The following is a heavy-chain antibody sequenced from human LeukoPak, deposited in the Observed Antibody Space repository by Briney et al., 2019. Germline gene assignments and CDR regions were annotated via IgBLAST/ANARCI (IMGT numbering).Heavy chain of an antibody. J-gene: IGHJ6*03. CDR1: GYTFTDYY. D-gene: IGHD4-23*01. CDR3: ARAPRFGGAIYGGNRLDYYYMDV. Sequence: ASVKVSCKASGYTFTDYYIHWVRQAPGQGLEWMGWINPNIGGTNYAQKFQGRVTMTRDTSISTAYMELSRLRSDDTAVYYCARAPRFGGAIYGGNRLDYYYMDVWGKGTTVTVSS. CDR2: INPNIGGT. V-gene: IGHV1-2*02.